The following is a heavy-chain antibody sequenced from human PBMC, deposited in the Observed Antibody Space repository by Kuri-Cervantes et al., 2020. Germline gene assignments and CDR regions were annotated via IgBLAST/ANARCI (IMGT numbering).Heavy chain of an antibody. V-gene: IGHV3-30-3*01. CDR3: ARGPDSSGYYPPFFDY. J-gene: IGHJ4*02. Sequence: GESLKTSCAASGFTFSSYAMHWVRQAPGKGLEWVAVISYDGSNKYYADSVKGRFTTSRDNSKNTLYLQMNSLRAEDTAVYYCARGPDSSGYYPPFFDYWGQGTLVTVSS. CDR2: ISYDGSNK. D-gene: IGHD3-22*01. CDR1: GFTFSSYA.